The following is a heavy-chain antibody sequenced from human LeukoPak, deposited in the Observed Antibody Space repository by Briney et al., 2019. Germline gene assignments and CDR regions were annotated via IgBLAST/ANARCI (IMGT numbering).Heavy chain of an antibody. Sequence: PGGSLRLSCAAFGFSFSSYGMHWVRQAPGKGLEWVAVIWYDGSNKYYADSVKGRFTISRDNSKNTLYLQMNSLRAEDTAVYYCARAYCSSTSCYAFNYYYCGMDVWGQGTTVTVSS. CDR1: GFSFSSYG. D-gene: IGHD2-2*01. J-gene: IGHJ6*02. CDR3: ARAYCSSTSCYAFNYYYCGMDV. V-gene: IGHV3-33*08. CDR2: IWYDGSNK.